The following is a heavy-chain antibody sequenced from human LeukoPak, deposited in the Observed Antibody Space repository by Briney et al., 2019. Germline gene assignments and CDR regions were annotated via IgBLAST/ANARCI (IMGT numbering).Heavy chain of an antibody. J-gene: IGHJ4*02. CDR1: GGSISSYY. Sequence: PSGTLSLTCTVSGGSISSYYWSWVRQPPGKGLEWIGYIYYSGSTNYNPSLKSRVTISVDTSKNQFSLKLSSVTAADTAVYYCAREFDWLSFFDYWGQGTLVTVSS. CDR3: AREFDWLSFFDY. D-gene: IGHD3-9*01. V-gene: IGHV4-59*01. CDR2: IYYSGST.